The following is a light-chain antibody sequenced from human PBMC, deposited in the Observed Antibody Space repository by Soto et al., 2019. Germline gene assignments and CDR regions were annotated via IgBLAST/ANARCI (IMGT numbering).Light chain of an antibody. V-gene: IGLV2-23*01. CDR2: EGS. J-gene: IGLJ1*01. Sequence: ALSQPASVSGSAGPPITISCTGTSSDVGSYNLVSWYQQHPGKAPKLMIYEGSKRPSGVSNRFSGSESGNTASLTISGLQAEDEADYYCCSYAGSSTFYVFATGTKVTVL. CDR1: SSDVGSYNL. CDR3: CSYAGSSTFYV.